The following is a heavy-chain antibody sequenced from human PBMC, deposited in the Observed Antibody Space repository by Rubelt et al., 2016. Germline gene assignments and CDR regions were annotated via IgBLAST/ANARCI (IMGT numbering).Heavy chain of an antibody. D-gene: IGHD2-21*01. V-gene: IGHV4-30-2*01. CDR2: IYHSGST. CDR1: GGSISSGGYS. Sequence: QVQLQESGSGLVKPSQTLSLTCAVSGGSISSGGYSWSWIRQPPGKGLEWIGYIYHSGSTYYNPSLKSRVTISVDRSKNQFSLKLSSVTAADTAVYYCASSLEPPISGGLPQSWGQGTLVTVSS. CDR3: ASSLEPPISGGLPQS. J-gene: IGHJ4*02.